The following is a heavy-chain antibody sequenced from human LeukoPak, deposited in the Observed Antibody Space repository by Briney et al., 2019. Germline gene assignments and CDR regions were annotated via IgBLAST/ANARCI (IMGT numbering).Heavy chain of an antibody. D-gene: IGHD3-22*01. J-gene: IGHJ3*02. CDR1: GYTFTSYG. CDR2: ISAYNGDI. Sequence: ASVKVSCKAAGYTFTSYGIYWVRQAPGQGLEWLGWISAYNGDINYAQKFQGRVTMTTDTSTSTAYMELRGLRSDDTAVYYCAYSRIVVVPDAFDIWGQGTMVTVSS. V-gene: IGHV1-18*01. CDR3: AYSRIVVVPDAFDI.